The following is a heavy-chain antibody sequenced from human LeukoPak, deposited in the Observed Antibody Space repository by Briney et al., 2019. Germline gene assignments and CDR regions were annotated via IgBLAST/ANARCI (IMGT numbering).Heavy chain of an antibody. Sequence: PGGSLRLSCAASGFTFRNAWMSWVRQAPGKGLEWVGRIKSKTDGGTTDYASPVKGRFTISRDDSKYTLYLQMSSLKTEDTAVYYCTRRYCSGGTCSVDYWGQGTLVTVSS. D-gene: IGHD2-15*01. CDR2: IKSKTDGGTT. J-gene: IGHJ4*02. CDR1: GFTFRNAW. V-gene: IGHV3-15*01. CDR3: TRRYCSGGTCSVDY.